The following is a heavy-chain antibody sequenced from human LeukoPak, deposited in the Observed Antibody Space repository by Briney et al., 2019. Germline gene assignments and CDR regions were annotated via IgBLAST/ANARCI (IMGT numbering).Heavy chain of an antibody. CDR3: ARRRTIGDYDY. Sequence: GGSLRLSCVASGFTFSNYWMHWVRQAPGKGLMWAARISYDGSSADHADSVKGRFTISRDNAKKTLYLQMNSLRVEETGVYYCARRRTIGDYDYWGQGTLVTVSS. CDR2: ISYDGSSA. V-gene: IGHV3-74*01. J-gene: IGHJ4*02. CDR1: GFTFSNYW. D-gene: IGHD3-16*01.